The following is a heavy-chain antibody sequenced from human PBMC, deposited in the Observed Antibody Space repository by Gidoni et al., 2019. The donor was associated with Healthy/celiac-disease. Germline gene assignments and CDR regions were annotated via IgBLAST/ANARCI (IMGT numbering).Heavy chain of an antibody. J-gene: IGHJ4*02. V-gene: IGHV4-34*01. D-gene: IGHD6-13*01. Sequence: QVQLQPWGAGLLKPSETLSLTCAFYGGSFSGYYWRWIRQPPGKGLEWIGEINHSGSTNYNPSLKSRVTISVDTSKNQFSLKLSSVTAADTAVYYCARVVSGAAAGNFDYWGQGTLVTVSS. CDR2: INHSGST. CDR1: GGSFSGYY. CDR3: ARVVSGAAAGNFDY.